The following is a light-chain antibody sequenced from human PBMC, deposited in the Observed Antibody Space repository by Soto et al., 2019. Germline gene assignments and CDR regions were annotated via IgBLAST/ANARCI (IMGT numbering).Light chain of an antibody. V-gene: IGLV2-11*01. Sequence: QSALTQPRSVSGSPGQSVTISCTATGSDVGDSSHVSWYQLHPGKAPKLMIYEVNNRPSGVPDRFSGSKSGSTASLTISGLQAEDEAEYYCGSWDSSLSAYVFGTGTKVTVL. CDR3: GSWDSSLSAYV. CDR1: GSDVGDSSH. CDR2: EVN. J-gene: IGLJ1*01.